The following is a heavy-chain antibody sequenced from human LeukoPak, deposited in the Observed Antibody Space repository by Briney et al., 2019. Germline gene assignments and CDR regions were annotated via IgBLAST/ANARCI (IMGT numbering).Heavy chain of an antibody. Sequence: GESLKISCKGSGYSFTSYWIGWVRQMPGKGLEWMGIIYPGDSDTRYSPSFQGRVTISADKSISTAYLQWSSLKASDTAMYYCARNRRSYRDAFDIWGQGTMVTVSS. D-gene: IGHD3-16*02. CDR3: ARNRRSYRDAFDI. V-gene: IGHV5-51*01. CDR2: IYPGDSDT. CDR1: GYSFTSYW. J-gene: IGHJ3*02.